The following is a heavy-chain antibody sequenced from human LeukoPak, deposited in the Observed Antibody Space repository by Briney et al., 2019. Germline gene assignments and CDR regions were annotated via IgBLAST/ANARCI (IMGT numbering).Heavy chain of an antibody. CDR2: INHSGST. CDR3: ARAPDYSGNYFDY. V-gene: IGHV4-34*01. Sequence: SETLSLTCAVYGGSFSGYYWSWIRQPPGKGLEWIGEINHSGSTNYNPSLKSRVTISVDTSKNQFSLKLSSVTAADTAVYYCARAPDYSGNYFDYWGQGTLVTVSS. CDR1: GGSFSGYY. J-gene: IGHJ4*02. D-gene: IGHD4-23*01.